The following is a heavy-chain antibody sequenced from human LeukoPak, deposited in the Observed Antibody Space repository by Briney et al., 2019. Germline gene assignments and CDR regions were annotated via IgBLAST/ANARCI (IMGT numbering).Heavy chain of an antibody. V-gene: IGHV4-30-2*01. CDR2: IYHSGST. Sequence: PSETLSLTCTVSGGSISSGGYYWSWIRQPPGKGLEWIGYIYHSGSTYYNPSLKSRVTISVDRSKNQFSLKLSSVTAADTAVYYCARGPLSNLLYYFDYWGQGTLVTVSS. J-gene: IGHJ4*02. CDR1: GGSISSGGYY. CDR3: ARGPLSNLLYYFDY. D-gene: IGHD4-11*01.